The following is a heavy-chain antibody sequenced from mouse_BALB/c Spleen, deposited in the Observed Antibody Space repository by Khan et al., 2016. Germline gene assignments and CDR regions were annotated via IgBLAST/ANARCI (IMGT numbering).Heavy chain of an antibody. V-gene: IGHV5-4*02. CDR1: GFTFSDYY. CDR2: ISDGGSYP. J-gene: IGHJ1*01. Sequence: EVALVESWGGLVKPGGSLKLSCAASGFTFSDYYMYWVRQTPAKRLEWVATISDGGSYPYYPDSVKGRFTISRDNAKHNLYLQMSSLKSEDTAISYCARDINWYCDVWGAGTTVTVSS. CDR3: ARDINWYCDV.